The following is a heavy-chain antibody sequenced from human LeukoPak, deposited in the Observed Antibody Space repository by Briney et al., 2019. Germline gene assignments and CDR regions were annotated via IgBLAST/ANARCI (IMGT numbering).Heavy chain of an antibody. CDR2: ISYDGSNK. CDR3: ARDYGGAYFDY. CDR1: GFTFSSYA. V-gene: IGHV3-30-3*01. D-gene: IGHD3-16*01. Sequence: GGSLRLSCAASGFTFSSYATHWVRQAPGKGLEWVAVISYDGSNKYYADSVKGRFTISRDNSKNTLYLQMNSLRAEDTAVYYCARDYGGAYFDYWGQGTLVTVSS. J-gene: IGHJ4*02.